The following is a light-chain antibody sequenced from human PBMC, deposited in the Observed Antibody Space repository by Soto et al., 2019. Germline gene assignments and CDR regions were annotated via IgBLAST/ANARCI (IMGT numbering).Light chain of an antibody. CDR3: SSYTSSSTPGV. CDR2: EVS. Sequence: QSALTQPASVSGSPGQSITISCTGTSSDVGGYDYVSWYQQHPGKAPKFMIYEVSNRPSGVSNRFSGSKSGNTASLTISGLQAEDEADYYCSSYTSSSTPGVFGGGTQLTVL. V-gene: IGLV2-14*01. CDR1: SSDVGGYDY. J-gene: IGLJ3*02.